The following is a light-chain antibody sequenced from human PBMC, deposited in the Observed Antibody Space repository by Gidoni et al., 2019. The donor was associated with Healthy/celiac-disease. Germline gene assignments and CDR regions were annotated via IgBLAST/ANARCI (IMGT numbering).Light chain of an antibody. V-gene: IGLV1-51*01. Sequence: HSLCPQPPSESPAPAQKVTISRSGSISNIGNNYVSWYQQLPRTAPKLLLYDNNKRPSGILDRCSGSKSGTSVTLCTTGRQNVDEADDYCGTWDSSLSAVVFGGGTKLTVL. CDR2: DNN. CDR1: ISNIGNNY. CDR3: GTWDSSLSAVV. J-gene: IGLJ2*01.